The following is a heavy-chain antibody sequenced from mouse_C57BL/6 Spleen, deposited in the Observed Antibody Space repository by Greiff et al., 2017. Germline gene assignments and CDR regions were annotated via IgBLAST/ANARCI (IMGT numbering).Heavy chain of an antibody. CDR2: IDPSDSYT. CDR1: GYTFTSYW. Sequence: VQLQQPGAELVMPGASVKLSCKASGYTFTSYWMHWVKQRPGQGLEWIGEIDPSDSYTNYNQKFKGKSTLTVDKSSSTAYMQLSSLTSEDSAVYYCARGGTGYFDGWGTGTTVTVAS. CDR3: ARGGTGYFDG. D-gene: IGHD3-3*01. V-gene: IGHV1-69*01. J-gene: IGHJ1*03.